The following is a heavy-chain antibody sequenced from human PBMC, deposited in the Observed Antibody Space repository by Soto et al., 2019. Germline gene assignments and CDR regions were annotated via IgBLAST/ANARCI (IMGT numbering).Heavy chain of an antibody. CDR3: AKEVSRSWSTDV. V-gene: IGHV3-66*01. D-gene: IGHD6-13*01. CDR2: IQSGGPT. J-gene: IGHJ6*02. Sequence: PGGSLRLSCAAPGFTVSSKYMSWVRQAPGKGLEWVSLIQSGGPTYYADSVKGRFTISRDTSENTLHLQMDSLRAEDTAVYYCAKEVSRSWSTDVWGQGTTVTVSS. CDR1: GFTVSSKY.